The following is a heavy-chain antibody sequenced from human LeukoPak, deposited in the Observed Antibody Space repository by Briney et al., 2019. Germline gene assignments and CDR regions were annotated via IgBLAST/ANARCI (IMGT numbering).Heavy chain of an antibody. D-gene: IGHD3-22*01. CDR2: ISISSSYI. J-gene: IGHJ3*02. V-gene: IGHV3-21*06. Sequence: KPGGSLRLSCAASGFTFSSYSMNWVRQAPGKGLEWVSSISISSSYIYCADSVKGPFTISRDNAQNPLYLQLNSLRAEDTAVYYCARDDTNSYYYDSSGPAHAFDIWGQGTMVTVSS. CDR3: ARDDTNSYYYDSSGPAHAFDI. CDR1: GFTFSSYS.